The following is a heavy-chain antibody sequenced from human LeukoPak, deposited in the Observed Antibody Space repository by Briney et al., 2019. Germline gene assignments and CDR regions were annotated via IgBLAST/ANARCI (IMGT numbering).Heavy chain of an antibody. J-gene: IGHJ4*02. Sequence: ASVKVSCKASGYTFTGYYMHWVRQAPGQGLERMGWINPNSGGTNYAQKFQGRVTMTRDTSISTAYMELSRLRSDDTAVYYCARDSSSWQPDFDYWGQGTLVTVSS. CDR1: GYTFTGYY. V-gene: IGHV1-2*02. CDR2: INPNSGGT. D-gene: IGHD6-13*01. CDR3: ARDSSSWQPDFDY.